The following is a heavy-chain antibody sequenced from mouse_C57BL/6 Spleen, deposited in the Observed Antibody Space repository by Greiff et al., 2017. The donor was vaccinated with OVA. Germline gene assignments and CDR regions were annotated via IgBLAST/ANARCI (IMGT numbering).Heavy chain of an antibody. CDR1: GYTFTDYY. CDR3: ARSTGYGYDEGYFDY. CDR2: INPYNGGT. V-gene: IGHV1-19*01. J-gene: IGHJ2*01. D-gene: IGHD2-2*01. Sequence: VQLKESGPVLVKPGASVKMSCKASGYTFTDYYMNWVKQSHGKSLEWIGVINPYNGGTSYNQKFKGKATLTVDKSSSTAYMELNSLTSEDSAVYYCARSTGYGYDEGYFDYWGQGTTLTVSS.